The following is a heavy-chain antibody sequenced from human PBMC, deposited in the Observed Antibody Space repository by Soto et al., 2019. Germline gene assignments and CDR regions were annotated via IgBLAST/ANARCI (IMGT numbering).Heavy chain of an antibody. CDR2: MNPKSGNT. D-gene: IGHD2-2*02. Sequence: GASVKVPFKASGYTFTSYDINWVRQATGQGLEWMGWMNPKSGNTGYAQRFQGRVTMTRNTSISTAYMELSSLRSEDTAVYYCARGGGYCSSTSCYRGWFDPWGQGTLVTVSS. J-gene: IGHJ5*02. CDR1: GYTFTSYD. CDR3: ARGGGYCSSTSCYRGWFDP. V-gene: IGHV1-8*01.